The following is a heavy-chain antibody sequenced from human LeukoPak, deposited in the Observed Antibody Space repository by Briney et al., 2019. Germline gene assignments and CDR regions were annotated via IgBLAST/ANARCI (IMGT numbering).Heavy chain of an antibody. D-gene: IGHD3-22*01. Sequence: PGGSLRLSCAASGFTFSSYAMSWVRQAPGKGLEWVSAISGSGGSTYYADSVKGRFTISRDNSKNTLYLQMNSLRAEDTAVYYCAKGVDYYDSSGYLGDYWGQGTLVTVSS. J-gene: IGHJ4*02. CDR2: ISGSGGST. CDR1: GFTFSSYA. V-gene: IGHV3-23*01. CDR3: AKGVDYYDSSGYLGDY.